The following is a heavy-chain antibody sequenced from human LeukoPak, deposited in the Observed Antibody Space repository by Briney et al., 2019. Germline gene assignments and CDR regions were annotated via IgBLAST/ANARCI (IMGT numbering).Heavy chain of an antibody. V-gene: IGHV1-8*01. CDR2: MNPNSGNT. Sequence: ASVKVSCMASGYTFTSYDINWVRQATGQGLEWMGWMNPNSGNTGYAQKFQGRVTMTRNTSISTAYMELGSLRSEDTAVYYCARVQGRPYYYGMDVWGQGTTVTVSS. CDR3: ARVQGRPYYYGMDV. CDR1: GYTFTSYD. J-gene: IGHJ6*02.